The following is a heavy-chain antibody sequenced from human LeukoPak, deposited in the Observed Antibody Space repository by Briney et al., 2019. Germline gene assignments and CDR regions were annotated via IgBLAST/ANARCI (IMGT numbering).Heavy chain of an antibody. Sequence: ASVKVSCKASGYTFTSYYMHWVRQAPGQGLEWMGIINPSGGSTSYAQKFQGRVTMTRDTSTSTVYMELSSPRSEDTAVYYCAREPMYCSGGSCYSERNYYYYMDVWGKGTTVTISS. CDR2: INPSGGST. D-gene: IGHD2-15*01. J-gene: IGHJ6*03. CDR3: AREPMYCSGGSCYSERNYYYYMDV. CDR1: GYTFTSYY. V-gene: IGHV1-46*01.